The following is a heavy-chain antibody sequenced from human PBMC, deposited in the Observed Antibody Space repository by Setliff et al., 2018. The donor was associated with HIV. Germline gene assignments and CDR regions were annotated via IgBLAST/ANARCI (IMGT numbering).Heavy chain of an antibody. CDR2: ICTSELT. CDR1: GGSINSGGYY. J-gene: IGHJ6*02. CDR3: ARARYIVIRGDAGMDV. Sequence: SETLSLTCPVSGGSINSGGYYWVWIRQPALKGLEWIGRICTSELTNYNPSLKSRVTISVDTSKNQVSLKLRSVTASATAVYYCARARYIVIRGDAGMDVWGQGTTVTVSS. D-gene: IGHD3-10*01. V-gene: IGHV4-61*02.